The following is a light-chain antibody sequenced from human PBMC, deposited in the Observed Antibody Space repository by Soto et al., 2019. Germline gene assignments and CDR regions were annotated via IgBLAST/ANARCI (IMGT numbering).Light chain of an antibody. V-gene: IGKV1-9*01. J-gene: IGKJ4*01. Sequence: DIQLTQSPSFLSASVGDRVTITCRASQGISSYLAWYQQKPGKAPKLLIYKASNLQTGVPSRFSGSGSGTDFTLTITNLQPEDFATYYCHQASSFPLSFGGGTNVEIK. CDR2: KAS. CDR3: HQASSFPLS. CDR1: QGISSY.